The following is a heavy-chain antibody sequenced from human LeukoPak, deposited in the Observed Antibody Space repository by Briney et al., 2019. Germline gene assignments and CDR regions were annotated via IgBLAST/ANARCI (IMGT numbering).Heavy chain of an antibody. J-gene: IGHJ3*02. Sequence: ASETLSLTCTVSGGSINNFYWSWIRQPPGKGLEWIGYIFYSGSTNYNPSLESRVTISIDTSKSQFSLKVNSLTAADTAVYYCASHQLATIDAFDIWGQGTMVTVSS. CDR3: ASHQLATIDAFDI. CDR1: GGSINNFY. CDR2: IFYSGST. D-gene: IGHD5-24*01. V-gene: IGHV4-59*08.